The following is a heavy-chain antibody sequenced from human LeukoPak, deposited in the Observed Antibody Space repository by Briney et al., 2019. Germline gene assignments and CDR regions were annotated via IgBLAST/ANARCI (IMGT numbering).Heavy chain of an antibody. Sequence: GGSLRLSCAASGFTFSSYWMSWVRQAPGKGLELVANIKQDGSEKYYVDSVKGRFTISRDNAKNSLYLQMNSLRAEDTAVYYCGASNLLTGYFSLNYWGQGTLVTVSS. CDR3: GASNLLTGYFSLNY. CDR1: GFTFSSYW. CDR2: IKQDGSEK. V-gene: IGHV3-7*01. J-gene: IGHJ4*02. D-gene: IGHD3-9*01.